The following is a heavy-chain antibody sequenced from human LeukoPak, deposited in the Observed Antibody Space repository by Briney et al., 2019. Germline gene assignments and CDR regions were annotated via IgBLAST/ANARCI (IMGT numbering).Heavy chain of an antibody. CDR1: GGTFSSYA. CDR3: VRVPPRTTNYAY. V-gene: IGHV1-8*02. D-gene: IGHD1-14*01. Sequence: GASVKVSCKASGGTFSSYAISWVRQATGQGLEWMGWMNPNSSNTGYAQKFQGRVTMTRNTSIGTAYMELSSLRSEDTAIYYCVRVPPRTTNYAYWGQGTLVTVSS. CDR2: MNPNSSNT. J-gene: IGHJ4*02.